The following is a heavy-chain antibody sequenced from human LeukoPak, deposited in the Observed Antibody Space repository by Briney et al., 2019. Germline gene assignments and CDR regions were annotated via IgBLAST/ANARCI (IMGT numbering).Heavy chain of an antibody. V-gene: IGHV3-9*01. D-gene: IGHD1-26*01. CDR2: ISWNSGSI. CDR1: GFTFDDYA. Sequence: SGGSLRLSCAASGFTFDDYAMHWVRQAPGKGLEWVSGISWNSGSIGYADSVKGRFTISRDNAKNSLYLQMNSLRAEDTALYYCAKGLVGATGGGFDYWGQGTLVTVSS. J-gene: IGHJ4*02. CDR3: AKGLVGATGGGFDY.